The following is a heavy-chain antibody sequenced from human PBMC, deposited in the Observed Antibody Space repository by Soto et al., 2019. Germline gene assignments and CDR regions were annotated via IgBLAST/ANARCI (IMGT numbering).Heavy chain of an antibody. CDR2: ISAYNGNT. Sequence: QVQLVQSGAEVKKPGASVKVSCKASGYTFTSYGISWVRQAPGQGLEWMGWISAYNGNTNYAQKLQGRVTMPTDTSTSTAYMELRSLRSDDTAVYYCARDRGGLRFLEWLFAFDYWGQGTLVTVSS. V-gene: IGHV1-18*01. CDR3: ARDRGGLRFLEWLFAFDY. J-gene: IGHJ4*02. CDR1: GYTFTSYG. D-gene: IGHD3-3*01.